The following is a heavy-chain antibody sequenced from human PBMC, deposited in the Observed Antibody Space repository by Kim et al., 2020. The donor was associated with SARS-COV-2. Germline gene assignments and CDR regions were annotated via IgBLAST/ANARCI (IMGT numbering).Heavy chain of an antibody. J-gene: IGHJ6*02. CDR2: IDWDDDK. Sequence: SGPTLVNPTQTLTLTCTFSGFSLSTSGMCVSWIRQPPGKALEWLALIDWDDDKYYSTSLKTRLTISKDTSKNQVVLTMTNMDPVDTATYYCARIRVAAAGTSTTTSGGMDVWGQGTTVTVSS. CDR3: ARIRVAAAGTSTTTSGGMDV. CDR1: GFSLSTSGMC. V-gene: IGHV2-70*01. D-gene: IGHD6-13*01.